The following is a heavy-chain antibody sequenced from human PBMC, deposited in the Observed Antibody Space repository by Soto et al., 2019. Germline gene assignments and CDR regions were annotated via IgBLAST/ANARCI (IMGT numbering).Heavy chain of an antibody. CDR1: GYIFTSYL. CDR2: MYPGDSDT. V-gene: IGHV5-51*01. J-gene: IGHJ5*02. CDR3: ARLRVESPPLRRYSSRSYGPTLEP. Sequence: GESLKISCKFSGYIFTSYLIFCVRQMPGKFREWMFIMYPGDSDTRYSPSFQGQVTISADNSISTAYLQWSSLKASDTSMYYCARLRVESPPLRRYSSRSYGPTLEPWGKATMVTVS. D-gene: IGHD6-13*01.